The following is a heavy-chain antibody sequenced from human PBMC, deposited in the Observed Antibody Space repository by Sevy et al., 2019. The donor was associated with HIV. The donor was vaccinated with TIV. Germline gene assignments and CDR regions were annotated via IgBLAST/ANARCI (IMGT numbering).Heavy chain of an antibody. J-gene: IGHJ4*02. Sequence: GGSLRLSCAASGFTFSSNGMHWVRQAPGKGLEWVAVISYDGSNKIYADSVKGRFTISRDNSENTLYLQMDSLRPEDTAVYYCARGKATTDLYDSYGPIIDYWGQGTLVTVSS. CDR2: ISYDGSNK. CDR1: GFTFSSNG. CDR3: ARGKATTDLYDSYGPIIDY. D-gene: IGHD1-26*01. V-gene: IGHV3-30*03.